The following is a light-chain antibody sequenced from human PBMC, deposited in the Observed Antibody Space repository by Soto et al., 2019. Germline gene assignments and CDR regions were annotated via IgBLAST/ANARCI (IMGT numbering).Light chain of an antibody. CDR3: QHYHDWPFT. J-gene: IGKJ4*01. V-gene: IGKV3-20*01. CDR1: QSISGSF. CDR2: GAS. Sequence: EIVLTQSPGILSLSPGERASLSCGASQSISGSFLAWYQQKPGQAPRLLIYGASSRATGIPDRFSGTGSETDFTLTISGLQSEDFVVYYCQHYHDWPFTFGGGTKVDIK.